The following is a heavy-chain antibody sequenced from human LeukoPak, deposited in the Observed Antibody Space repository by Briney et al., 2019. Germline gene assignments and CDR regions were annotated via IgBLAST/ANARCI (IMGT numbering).Heavy chain of an antibody. D-gene: IGHD6-13*01. CDR2: ITSSSSFI. Sequence: PGGSLRLSCVASGFTFGSYWMTWVRQAPGKGLEWVSSITSSSSFIYYADSVKGRFTISRDNAKNSLFLQMNSLRADDTAVYFCARVVGISAAGDYWGQGTLVTVSS. CDR1: GFTFGSYW. J-gene: IGHJ4*02. CDR3: ARVVGISAAGDY. V-gene: IGHV3-21*03.